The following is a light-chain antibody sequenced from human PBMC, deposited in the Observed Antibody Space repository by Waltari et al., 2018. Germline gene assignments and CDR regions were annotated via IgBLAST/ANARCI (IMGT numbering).Light chain of an antibody. CDR1: QSISSW. V-gene: IGKV1-5*03. CDR2: EAS. CDR3: QQYNDYSGT. J-gene: IGKJ1*01. Sequence: DIQITQSPSTLSASVGDRVTITCRASQSISSWLAWYQQKPGKAPKLLIYEASSLGSGVPSRFSGGGYGTEFTLTISSLQPDDLATYYCQQYNDYSGTFGRGTKVEIK.